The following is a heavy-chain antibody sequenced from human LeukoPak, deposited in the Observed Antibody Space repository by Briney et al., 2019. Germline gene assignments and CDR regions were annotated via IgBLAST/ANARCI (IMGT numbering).Heavy chain of an antibody. Sequence: GGSLRLSCVASGFTFNSYGIHWVRQAPGKGLEWVAVIWYDGSNKYYADSVKGRFTISRDNSKNTLYLQMNSLRAEDTAVYYCAKAMVTAYYFDYWGQGTLVTVSS. V-gene: IGHV3-33*06. D-gene: IGHD2-21*02. CDR2: IWYDGSNK. CDR1: GFTFNSYG. J-gene: IGHJ4*02. CDR3: AKAMVTAYYFDY.